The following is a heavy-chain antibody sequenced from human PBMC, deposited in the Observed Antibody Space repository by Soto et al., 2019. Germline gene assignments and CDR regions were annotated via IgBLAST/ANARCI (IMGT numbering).Heavy chain of an antibody. D-gene: IGHD4-17*01. J-gene: IGHJ4*02. CDR1: GFTFSSYA. Sequence: EVQLLASGGGLVQPGGSLRLSCAASGFTFSSYAMNWVRQAPGQGLEWVSSISGSGGSTYYADSVKGRFTISRDNSKNTLYLQLNSLRAEDTAVYYCITAVTASLFDYCGQGTLVTVS. CDR3: ITAVTASLFDY. CDR2: ISGSGGST. V-gene: IGHV3-23*01.